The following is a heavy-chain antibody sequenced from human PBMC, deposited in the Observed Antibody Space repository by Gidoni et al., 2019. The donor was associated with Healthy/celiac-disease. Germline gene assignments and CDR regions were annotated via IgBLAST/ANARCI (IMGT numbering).Heavy chain of an antibody. CDR2: ISGSGGST. CDR3: AKQAATVTTRPAY. J-gene: IGHJ4*02. CDR1: GFTYSSYA. Sequence: EVPLLAAGGGLVQPGGSLGLSCAASGFTYSSYAMSWVRQAPGKGLVWVSAISGSGGSTYYAASVKGRFTISRDNSKNTLYLQMNSLRAEDTAVYYCAKQAATVTTRPAYWGQGTLVTVSS. V-gene: IGHV3-23*01. D-gene: IGHD4-17*01.